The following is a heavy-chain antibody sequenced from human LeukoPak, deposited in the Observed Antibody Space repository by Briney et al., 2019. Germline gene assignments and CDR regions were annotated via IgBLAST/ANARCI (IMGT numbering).Heavy chain of an antibody. CDR2: ISGSGGRT. D-gene: IGHD6-13*01. CDR1: GFTFSSYG. Sequence: QPGGSLRLSCAASGFTFSSYGMSWVRQAPGKGLEWVSAISGSGGRTYYADSVKGRFTISRDNSKNTLYLQMNSLRAEDTAVYYCAKESGYSRRVFDIWGQGTMVTVSS. V-gene: IGHV3-23*01. CDR3: AKESGYSRRVFDI. J-gene: IGHJ3*02.